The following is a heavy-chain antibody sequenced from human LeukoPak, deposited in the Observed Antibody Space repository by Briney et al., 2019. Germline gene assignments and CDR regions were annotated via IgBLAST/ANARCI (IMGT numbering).Heavy chain of an antibody. J-gene: IGHJ1*01. CDR3: ARDGGYCSGGSCYSFFQR. Sequence: SETLSLTCAVYGGSFSGYYWSWIRQPPGKGLEWIGEINHSGSTNYNPSLKSRVTISVDTSKNQFSLKLRSVTAADTAVYYCARDGGYCSGGSCYSFFQRWGQGNLVTVSS. CDR1: GGSFSGYY. CDR2: INHSGST. V-gene: IGHV4-34*01. D-gene: IGHD2-15*01.